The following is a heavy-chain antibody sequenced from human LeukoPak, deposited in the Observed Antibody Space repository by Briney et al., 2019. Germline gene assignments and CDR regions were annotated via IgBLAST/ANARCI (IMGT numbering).Heavy chain of an antibody. J-gene: IGHJ4*02. D-gene: IGHD2-21*02. CDR3: ARRVVSASLSY. CDR1: GESFSGYY. CDR2: INHSGST. Sequence: SETLSLTCAVYGESFSGYYWTWIRQSPEKGLEWIGEINHSGSTHYNPSLRSRLIISVDTSKNQFSLKLTFVTAADTAVYYCARRVVSASLSYWGQGTLVTVSS. V-gene: IGHV4-34*01.